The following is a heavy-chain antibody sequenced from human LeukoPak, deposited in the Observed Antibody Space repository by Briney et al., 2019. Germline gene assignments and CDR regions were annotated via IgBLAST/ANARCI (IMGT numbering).Heavy chain of an antibody. V-gene: IGHV1-3*01. CDR2: MNAGNGNT. CDR1: GYTFTSYA. Sequence: ASVKVSCKASGYTFTSYAMHWVRQAPGQRLEGLGWMNAGNGNTKYSQKFQGRVTITRDTSASTAYMELSSLRSEDTAVYYCARPGIAAAAPVAEYFQHWGQGTLVTVSS. CDR3: ARPGIAAAAPVAEYFQH. D-gene: IGHD6-13*01. J-gene: IGHJ1*01.